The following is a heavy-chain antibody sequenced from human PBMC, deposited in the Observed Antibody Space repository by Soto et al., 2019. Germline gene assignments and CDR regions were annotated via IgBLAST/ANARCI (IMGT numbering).Heavy chain of an antibody. D-gene: IGHD2-15*01. Sequence: GASVKVSCKASGYTFTSYAMHWVRQAPGQRLEWMGWINAGNGNTKYSQKFQGRVTITRDTSASTAYMELSSLRSEDTAVYYCAREGYCSGGSCYSYRWFDPWGQGTLGTVSS. CDR3: AREGYCSGGSCYSYRWFDP. V-gene: IGHV1-3*01. CDR1: GYTFTSYA. J-gene: IGHJ5*02. CDR2: INAGNGNT.